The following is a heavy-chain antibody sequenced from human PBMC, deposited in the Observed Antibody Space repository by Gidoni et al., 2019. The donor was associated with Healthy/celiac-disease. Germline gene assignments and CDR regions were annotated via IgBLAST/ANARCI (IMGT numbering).Heavy chain of an antibody. V-gene: IGHV4-31*03. CDR1: GGSISSGGYY. D-gene: IGHD2-2*01. CDR3: ARLPTVVPAAISSVGWFDP. J-gene: IGHJ5*02. Sequence: QVQLQESGPGLVKPSQTLSLTCTVSGGSISSGGYYWSWIRQHPGKGLEWIGYIYYSGSTYYTPSLKSRVTISVDTSKNQFSLKLSSVTAADTAVYYCARLPTVVPAAISSVGWFDPWGQGTLVTVSS. CDR2: IYYSGST.